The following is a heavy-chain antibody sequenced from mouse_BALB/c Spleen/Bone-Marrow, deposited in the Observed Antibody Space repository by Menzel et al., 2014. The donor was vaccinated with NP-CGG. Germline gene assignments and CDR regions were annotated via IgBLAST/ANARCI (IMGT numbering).Heavy chain of an antibody. Sequence: EVKLQESGAELVKPGASVKLSRTASGFNIKDTYMHWVKQRPEQGLEWIGRIDPANGNTKYDPKFQGKATITADTSSNTAYLQLSSLTSEDTAVYYCARGYGSSYGTGYFDVWGAGTTVTVSS. D-gene: IGHD1-1*01. CDR1: GFNIKDTY. CDR3: ARGYGSSYGTGYFDV. CDR2: IDPANGNT. V-gene: IGHV14-3*02. J-gene: IGHJ1*01.